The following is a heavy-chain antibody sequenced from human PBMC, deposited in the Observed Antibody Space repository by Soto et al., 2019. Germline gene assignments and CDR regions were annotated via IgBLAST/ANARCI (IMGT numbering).Heavy chain of an antibody. Sequence: GASVKVSCKASGYSFTSYAMHWVRQAPGQRLEWMGWINAGNGNTKYSQKFQGRVTITRDKSTSTAYMELSSLRSEDTAVYYCASYYDSSGYYPVGSTEDYGMGVWGQGTTVTVSS. J-gene: IGHJ6*02. D-gene: IGHD3-22*01. V-gene: IGHV1-3*01. CDR1: GYSFTSYA. CDR3: ASYYDSSGYYPVGSTEDYGMGV. CDR2: INAGNGNT.